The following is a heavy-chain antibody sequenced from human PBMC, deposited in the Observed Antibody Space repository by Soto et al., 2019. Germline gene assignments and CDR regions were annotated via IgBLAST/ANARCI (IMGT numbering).Heavy chain of an antibody. Sequence: ASVKVSCKASGYTFTSYYIHWVRHAPGPGLEWMGVINPSGGISTSAQKFQGRVTMTTDTSPSTASSELSSLTSNDLAVFYSARGQKDRHDHNGPGYYYFGVDCCQQRTTVT. J-gene: IGHJ6*01. CDR3: ARGQKDRHDHNGPGYYYFGVDC. CDR2: INPSGGIS. CDR1: GYTFTSYY. D-gene: IGHD1-20*01. V-gene: IGHV1-46*01.